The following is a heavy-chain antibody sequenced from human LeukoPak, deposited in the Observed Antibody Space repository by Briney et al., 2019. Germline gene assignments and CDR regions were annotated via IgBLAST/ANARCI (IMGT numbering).Heavy chain of an antibody. CDR3: ARQAVAGNGFDY. Sequence: SETLSLTCTVSGGSISSSSYYWGWIRQPPGKGLEWIGTIYYSGNTYCNPSLKSRVSISVDTSKNQFSLKLSSVTAADTAVYYCARQAVAGNGFDYWGQGTLVTVSS. V-gene: IGHV4-39*01. J-gene: IGHJ4*02. CDR2: IYYSGNT. D-gene: IGHD6-19*01. CDR1: GGSISSSSYY.